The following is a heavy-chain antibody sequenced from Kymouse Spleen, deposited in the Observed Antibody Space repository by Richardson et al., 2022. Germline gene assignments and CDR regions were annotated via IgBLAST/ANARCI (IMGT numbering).Heavy chain of an antibody. D-gene: IGHD3-3*01. J-gene: IGHJ6*02. Sequence: EVQLVESGGGLVQPGGSLRLSCAASGFTFSSYAMSWVRQAPGKGLEWVSAISGSGGSTYYADSVKGRFTISRDNSKNTLYLQMNSLRAEDTAVYYCAKGYYDFWSGYPGMDVWGQGTTVTVSS. CDR2: ISGSGGST. CDR1: GFTFSSYA. CDR3: AKGYYDFWSGYPGMDV. V-gene: IGHV3-23*04.